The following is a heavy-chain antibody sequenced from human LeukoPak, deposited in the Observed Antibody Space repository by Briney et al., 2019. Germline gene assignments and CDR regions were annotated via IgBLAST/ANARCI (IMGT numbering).Heavy chain of an antibody. J-gene: IGHJ4*02. CDR2: ISWNSGSI. CDR1: GFTFDDYA. V-gene: IGHV3-9*01. D-gene: IGHD3-3*01. CDR3: AKGPRITIFGVVSH. Sequence: GGSLRLSCAASGFTFDDYAMHWVRQAPGKGLGWASGISWNSGSIGYADSVKGRFTISRDNAKNSLYLQMNSLRAEDTALYYCAKGPRITIFGVVSHWGQGTLVTVSS.